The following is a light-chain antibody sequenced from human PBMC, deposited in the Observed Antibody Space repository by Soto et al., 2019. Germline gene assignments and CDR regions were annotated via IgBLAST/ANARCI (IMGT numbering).Light chain of an antibody. CDR2: GAS. V-gene: IGKV3-15*01. J-gene: IGKJ1*01. CDR1: QSVSSN. Sequence: EIVMTQSPATLSVSPGERATLSCRASQSVSSNLAWYQQKPAQAPRLLIYGASTRATGTPARFSGSGSGTEFTLTISSLQSEDFAVYYCQQYGSSPPTFGQGTKVEIK. CDR3: QQYGSSPPT.